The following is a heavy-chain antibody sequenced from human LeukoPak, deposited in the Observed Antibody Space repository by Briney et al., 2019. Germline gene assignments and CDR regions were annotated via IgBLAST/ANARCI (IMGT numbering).Heavy chain of an antibody. CDR2: ISYDGSNQ. Sequence: GGSLRLSCAASGFTFSSYGMHWVRQAPGMGLEWVAIISYDGSNQYYADSVKGRFTISRDNSRNTLYLQMNSLRPEDTALYYCAKVRVDAYLSPNDYWGRGTLVTVSS. D-gene: IGHD2-2*01. CDR1: GFTFSSYG. CDR3: AKVRVDAYLSPNDY. V-gene: IGHV3-30*18. J-gene: IGHJ4*02.